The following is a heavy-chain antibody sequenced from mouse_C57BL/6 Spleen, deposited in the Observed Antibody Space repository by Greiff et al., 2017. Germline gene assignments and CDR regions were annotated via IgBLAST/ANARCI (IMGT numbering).Heavy chain of an antibody. J-gene: IGHJ1*03. V-gene: IGHV1-61*01. CDR1: GYTFTSYW. CDR2: IYPSDSET. Sequence: QVQLQQPGAELVRPGSSVKLSCKASGYTFTSYWMDWVKQRPVQGLEWIGNIYPSDSETHYNQKFKDKATLTVDKSSSTAYMQLSSLTSEDSAVYYCARTAHATDLYFDVWGTGTPVTVSS. CDR3: ARTAHATDLYFDV. D-gene: IGHD3-2*02.